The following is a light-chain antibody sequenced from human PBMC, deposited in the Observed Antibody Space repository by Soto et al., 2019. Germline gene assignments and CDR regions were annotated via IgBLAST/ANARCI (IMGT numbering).Light chain of an antibody. CDR3: GAWDNILSGWV. CDR1: SSNIGNNY. Sequence: QSVLTQPPSVSAAPGQKVTISCSGSSSNIGNNYVSWYQQLPGTAPKLLISLNNERPSGIPGRFSGSKSGASATLDITGLQTGDEADYYCGAWDNILSGWVFGGGTQLTVL. J-gene: IGLJ3*02. V-gene: IGLV1-51*02. CDR2: LNN.